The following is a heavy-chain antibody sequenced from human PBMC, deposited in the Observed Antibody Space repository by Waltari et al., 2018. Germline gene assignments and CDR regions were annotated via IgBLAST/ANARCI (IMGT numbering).Heavy chain of an antibody. CDR2: ISGSGAET. CDR1: GFRFSLYV. D-gene: IGHD1-26*01. Sequence: EANLAESGGGLVQPGGSLRLACTASGFRFSLYVMSWVRQAPGKGRDWVSGISGSGAETFFADSVKDRFVISRDNYKNTVFLEINSLRAEDTALYYCAKDPPGSYYEGFDEWGQGTMVTVSS. J-gene: IGHJ3*01. V-gene: IGHV3-23*04. CDR3: AKDPPGSYYEGFDE.